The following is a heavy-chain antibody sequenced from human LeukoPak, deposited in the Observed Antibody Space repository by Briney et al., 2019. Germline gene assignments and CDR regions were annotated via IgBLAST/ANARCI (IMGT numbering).Heavy chain of an antibody. CDR2: ISYDGSNK. D-gene: IGHD3-22*01. J-gene: IGHJ3*02. CDR3: ALIYYYDSSGPSGGAFDI. CDR1: GFTFSSYA. V-gene: IGHV3-30-3*01. Sequence: GGSLRLSCAASGFTFSSYAMHWVRLAPGKGLEWVAVISYDGSNKYYADSVKGRFTISRDNSKNTLYLQMNSLRAEDTAVYYCALIYYYDSSGPSGGAFDIWGQGTMATVSS.